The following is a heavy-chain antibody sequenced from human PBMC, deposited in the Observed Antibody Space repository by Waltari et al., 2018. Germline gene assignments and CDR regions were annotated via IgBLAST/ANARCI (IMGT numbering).Heavy chain of an antibody. V-gene: IGHV1-69*12. CDR2: IIPIFGKP. CDR1: GGSCGTYA. J-gene: IGHJ3*01. CDR3: AKRIVGGPFDV. Sequence: QVHLVQSGAEVRRPGSSVKVSCEASGGSCGTYAITWVLQAPGQGLEWIAGIIPIFGKPNYAQKFQDRVKVAADELTRTAFMELSSLRPDDTAVYYCAKRIVGGPFDVWGQGTMVIVSS. D-gene: IGHD1-26*01.